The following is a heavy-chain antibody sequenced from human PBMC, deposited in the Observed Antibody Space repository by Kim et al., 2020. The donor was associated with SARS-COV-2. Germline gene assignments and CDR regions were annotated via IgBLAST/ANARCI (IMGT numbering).Heavy chain of an antibody. D-gene: IGHD2-21*02. CDR2: ISSSSSYI. V-gene: IGHV3-21*01. J-gene: IGHJ4*02. CDR1: GFTFSSYS. CDR3: ARSFVGGDWADY. Sequence: GGSLRLSCAASGFTFSSYSMNWVRQAPGKGLEWVSSISSSSSYIYYADSVKGRFTISRDNAKNSLYLQMNSLRAEDTAVYYCARSFVGGDWADYWGQGTLVTVSP.